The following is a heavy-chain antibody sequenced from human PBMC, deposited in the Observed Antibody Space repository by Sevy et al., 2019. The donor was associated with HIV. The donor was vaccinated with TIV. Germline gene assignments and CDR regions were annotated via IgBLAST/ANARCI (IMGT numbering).Heavy chain of an antibody. CDR2: ISSSGSTI. Sequence: GGSLRLSCAASGFTFSSYEMNWVRQAPGKGLEWVSYISSSGSTIYYAYSVKGRFTISRDNAKNSLYLQMNSLRAEDTAVYYCARAFFDYYDSSGYRGGGNWFDPWGQGTLVTVSS. CDR3: ARAFFDYYDSSGYRGGGNWFDP. CDR1: GFTFSSYE. V-gene: IGHV3-48*03. D-gene: IGHD3-22*01. J-gene: IGHJ5*02.